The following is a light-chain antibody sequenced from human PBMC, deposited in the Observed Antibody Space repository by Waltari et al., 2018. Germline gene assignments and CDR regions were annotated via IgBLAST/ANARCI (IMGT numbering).Light chain of an antibody. CDR1: QNTTAH. CDR3: QESSSVSSIT. J-gene: IGKJ5*01. Sequence: DIQMTQSPSSLSASIGDTVSITCRASQNTTAHVNWYQQKPGIAPNLLIYAAPSLRRGVSSRFRGSGSGTEFTLTISNRRPEDYATYYCQESSSVSSITFGQGTRL. CDR2: AAP. V-gene: IGKV1-39*01.